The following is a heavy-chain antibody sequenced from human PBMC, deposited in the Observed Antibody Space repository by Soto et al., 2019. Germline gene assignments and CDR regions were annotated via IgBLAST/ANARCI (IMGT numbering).Heavy chain of an antibody. CDR1: GYTFTSYY. D-gene: IGHD3-22*01. CDR2: INPSGGST. Sequence: GVSVKVSCKASGYTFTSYYMHWVRQAPGQGLEWMGIINPSGGSTGYAQKFQGRVTMTRDMSTSTVYMELSSLRSEDTAVYYCARDRGITMIAVVRGYYYGMDVWGQGTTVTVSS. CDR3: ARDRGITMIAVVRGYYYGMDV. V-gene: IGHV1-46*01. J-gene: IGHJ6*02.